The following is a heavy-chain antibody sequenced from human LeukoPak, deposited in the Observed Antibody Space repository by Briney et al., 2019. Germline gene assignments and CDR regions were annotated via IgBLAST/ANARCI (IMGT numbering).Heavy chain of an antibody. CDR2: IYDSGDNT. CDR1: VYTFCISA. CDR3: AKDTSIGKYCTNGVCSPFDY. J-gene: IGHJ4*02. D-gene: IGHD2-8*01. V-gene: IGHV3-23*01. Sequence: GGSLRLSCARSVYTFCISAVSGVPHAPEQGLECVSVIYDSGDNTSYADSVRGRFTISRDNSRNTLYLQMISLRTEDTAVYYCAKDTSIGKYCTNGVCSPFDYWGEGALVTVAS.